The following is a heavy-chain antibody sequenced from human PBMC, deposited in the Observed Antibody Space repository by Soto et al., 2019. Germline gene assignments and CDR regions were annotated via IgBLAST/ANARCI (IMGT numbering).Heavy chain of an antibody. J-gene: IGHJ6*02. CDR3: ARHGPIRGYSSSWYSYYYGMDV. V-gene: IGHV5-10-1*01. Sequence: PGESLKISCKGSGYSFTSYWISWVRQMPGKGLEWMGRIDPSDSYTNYSPSFQGHVTISADKSISTAYLQWSSLKASDTAMYYCARHGPIRGYSSSWYSYYYGMDVWGQGTTVT. CDR2: IDPSDSYT. D-gene: IGHD6-13*01. CDR1: GYSFTSYW.